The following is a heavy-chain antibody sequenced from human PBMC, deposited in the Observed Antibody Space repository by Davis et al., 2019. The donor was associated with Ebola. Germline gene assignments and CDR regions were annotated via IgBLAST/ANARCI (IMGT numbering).Heavy chain of an antibody. CDR1: GDSVSINSAG. V-gene: IGHV6-1*01. CDR2: TYYNSKWYS. CDR3: TRGWLRGAMDV. D-gene: IGHD5-24*01. J-gene: IGHJ6*02. Sequence: HSQTLSLTCDISGDSVSINSAGWNWIRQSPSRGLEWLGRTYYNSKWYSDYATSVRGRITINADTSGNKFYLQLNSVTPDDTAVYYCTRGWLRGAMDVWAQGTTVTVSS.